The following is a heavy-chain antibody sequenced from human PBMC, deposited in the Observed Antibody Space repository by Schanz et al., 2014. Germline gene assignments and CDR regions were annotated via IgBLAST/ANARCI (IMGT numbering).Heavy chain of an antibody. CDR3: ARDRRVFDRSSLFYFDS. J-gene: IGHJ4*02. V-gene: IGHV1-18*01. D-gene: IGHD6-13*01. CDR2: ISAYNGNT. CDR1: GYTFTSYG. Sequence: QVQLVQSGAEVKKPGASVKVSCKASGYTFTSYGISWVRQAPGQGLEWMGWISAYNGNTKYPQKLQGRVTMTTDTSTSTAYMELRSLRSDDTAVYYCARDRRVFDRSSLFYFDSWGQGTLXTVSS.